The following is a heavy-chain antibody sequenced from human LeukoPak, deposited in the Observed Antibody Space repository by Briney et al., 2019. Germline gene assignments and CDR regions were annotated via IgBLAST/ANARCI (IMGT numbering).Heavy chain of an antibody. CDR1: GYSISSAYF. Sequence: PSETLSLTCTVSGYSISSAYFWGWIRQPPGKGLEWIGNIYYSGSTYYNPSLRSRVTISVDTSKNQFSLKLSSVTAADTAVYYCARIPTNAVPAAHNGFDIWGQGTMLTVSS. J-gene: IGHJ3*02. CDR3: ARIPTNAVPAAHNGFDI. D-gene: IGHD2-2*01. CDR2: IYYSGST. V-gene: IGHV4-38-2*02.